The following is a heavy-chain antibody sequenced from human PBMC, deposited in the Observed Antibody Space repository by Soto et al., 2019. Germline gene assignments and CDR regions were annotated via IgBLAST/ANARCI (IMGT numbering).Heavy chain of an antibody. CDR1: GYTVTISG. CDR3: ARDYYGSGSRNYYYYYGMDV. D-gene: IGHD3-10*01. CDR2: ISAYNGNT. J-gene: IGHJ6*02. V-gene: IGHV1-18*01. Sequence: ASVNVASKSSGYTVTISGIAGVRKAPGQGREWMGWISAYNGNTNYAQKLQGRVTMTTDTSTSTAYMELRSLRSDDTAVYYCARDYYGSGSRNYYYYYGMDVWGQGTTVTVS.